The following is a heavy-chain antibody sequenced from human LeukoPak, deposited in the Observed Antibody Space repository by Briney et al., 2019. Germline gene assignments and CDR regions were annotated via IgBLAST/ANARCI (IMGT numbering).Heavy chain of an antibody. J-gene: IGHJ4*02. CDR3: AKLPVTTALYYFDY. CDR2: IKQDGSEK. CDR1: GFTFSSYW. Sequence: PGGSLRLSCAASGFTFSSYWMSWVRQAPGKGLEWVANIKQDGSEKYYVDSVKGRFTISRDNSKNTLYLQMNSLRAEDTAVYYCAKLPVTTALYYFDYWGQGTLVTVSS. D-gene: IGHD4-17*01. V-gene: IGHV3-7*03.